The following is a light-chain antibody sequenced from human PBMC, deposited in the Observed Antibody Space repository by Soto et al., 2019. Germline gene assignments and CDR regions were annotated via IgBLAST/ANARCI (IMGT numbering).Light chain of an antibody. J-gene: IGLJ2*01. V-gene: IGLV2-14*01. Sequence: QSVLTQPASVSGSPGQSITISCTGTSSDVGGYNYVSWYQQHPGKAPKLMIYDVSNRPSGGSNRFSGSKSGNTASLTISGLQAEDEADYYCSSYTSSSLVVFGGGTKLTVL. CDR1: SSDVGGYNY. CDR2: DVS. CDR3: SSYTSSSLVV.